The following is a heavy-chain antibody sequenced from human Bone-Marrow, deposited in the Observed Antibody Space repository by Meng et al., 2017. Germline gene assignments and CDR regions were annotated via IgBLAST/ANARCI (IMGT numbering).Heavy chain of an antibody. CDR3: ARWSSDRGYYTHFDY. J-gene: IGHJ4*02. CDR1: GYTFTGYY. V-gene: IGHV1-2*02. D-gene: IGHD3-3*01. CDR2: INPNSGDT. Sequence: ASVKVSCKASGYTFTGYYLHWVRQAPGQGLEWMGWINPNSGDTNYAQHFQGRVTMTRDTFISTAHMELTRLRSDDTAVYYCARWSSDRGYYTHFDYWGQGTLVTSPQ.